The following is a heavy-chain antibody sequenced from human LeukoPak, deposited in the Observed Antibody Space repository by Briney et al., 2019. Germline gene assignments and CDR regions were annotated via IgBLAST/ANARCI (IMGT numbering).Heavy chain of an antibody. D-gene: IGHD3-22*01. CDR3: ARIPPDYDSSGYYYFDY. Sequence: GGSLRLSCAAPGFTVSTNYMSWVRQAPGKGLEWVSVIYSGGSTYYADSVKGRFTISRDNSKNTLYLQMNSLRAEDTAVYYCARIPPDYDSSGYYYFDYWGQGTLVTVSS. J-gene: IGHJ4*02. V-gene: IGHV3-53*01. CDR2: IYSGGST. CDR1: GFTVSTNY.